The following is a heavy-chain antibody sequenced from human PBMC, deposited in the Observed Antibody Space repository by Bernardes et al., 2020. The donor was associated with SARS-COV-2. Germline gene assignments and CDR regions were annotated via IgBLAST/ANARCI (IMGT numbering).Heavy chain of an antibody. J-gene: IGHJ6*02. Sequence: SDTLSLTCTVSGGSISSGSYYWSWIRQPAGKGLEWIGRIYTSGSTNYNPSLKSRVTISVDTSKNQFSLKLSSVTAADTAVYYCARDPTPTYYDFWSGYPMDYYYGMDVWGQGTTVHVSS. CDR3: ARDPTPTYYDFWSGYPMDYYYGMDV. CDR2: IYTSGST. V-gene: IGHV4-61*02. CDR1: GGSISSGSYY. D-gene: IGHD3-3*01.